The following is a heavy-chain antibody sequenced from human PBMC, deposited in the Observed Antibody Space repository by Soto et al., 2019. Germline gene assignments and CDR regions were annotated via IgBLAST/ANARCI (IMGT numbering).Heavy chain of an antibody. CDR3: ARVTAEYYGSGYYYYYMDV. CDR2: INHSGST. D-gene: IGHD3-10*01. Sequence: SETLSLTCAVYGGSFSGYYWSWIRQPPGKGLEWIGEINHSGSTNYNPSLKSRVTISVDTSKNQFSLKLSSVTAADTAVYYCARVTAEYYGSGYYYYYMDVWGKGTTVTVYS. V-gene: IGHV4-34*01. CDR1: GGSFSGYY. J-gene: IGHJ6*03.